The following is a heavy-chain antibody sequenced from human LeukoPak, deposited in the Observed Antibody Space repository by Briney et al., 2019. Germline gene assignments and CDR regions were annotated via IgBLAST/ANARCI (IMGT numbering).Heavy chain of an antibody. J-gene: IGHJ4*02. CDR3: ARGVYIAAAQYGY. D-gene: IGHD6-13*01. Sequence: MPSETLSLTCAVYGGSFSGYYWSWIRQPPGKGLEWIGEINHSGSTNYNPSLKSRVTIPVDTSKNQFSLKLSSVTAADTAVYYCARGVYIAAAQYGYWGQGTLVTVSS. CDR2: INHSGST. CDR1: GGSFSGYY. V-gene: IGHV4-34*01.